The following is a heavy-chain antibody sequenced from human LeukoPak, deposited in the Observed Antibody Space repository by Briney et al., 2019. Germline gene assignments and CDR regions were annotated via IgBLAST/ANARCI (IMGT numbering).Heavy chain of an antibody. Sequence: GGSLRLSCAASGFTFSSYAMSWVRQAPGKGLEWVSAISGSGGSTYYADSVKGRFTISRDNSKNTLYLQMNSLRAEDTAVHYCAKHYDSSGYFIGFDAFDIWGQGTMVTVSS. D-gene: IGHD3-22*01. CDR1: GFTFSSYA. J-gene: IGHJ3*02. CDR3: AKHYDSSGYFIGFDAFDI. V-gene: IGHV3-23*01. CDR2: ISGSGGST.